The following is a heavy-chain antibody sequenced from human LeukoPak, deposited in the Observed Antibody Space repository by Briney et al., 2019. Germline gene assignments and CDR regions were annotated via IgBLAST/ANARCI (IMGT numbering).Heavy chain of an antibody. CDR1: DDSISSSRYY. V-gene: IGHV4-39*07. CDR3: ARESYYDFWSGHPGWFDP. D-gene: IGHD3-3*01. CDR2: IDYSGNT. Sequence: SETLSLTCTVSDDSISSSRYYWGWIRQPPGKGLEWIGSIDYSGNTYYNPSLKSRVTISGDRSKNQFSLKLSSVTAADTAVYYCARESYYDFWSGHPGWFDPWGQGTLVTVSS. J-gene: IGHJ5*02.